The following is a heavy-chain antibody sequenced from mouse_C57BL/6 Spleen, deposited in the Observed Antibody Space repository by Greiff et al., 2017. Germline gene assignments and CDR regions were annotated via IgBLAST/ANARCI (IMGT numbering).Heavy chain of an antibody. CDR3: ARHEDLRGRFDYYAMDY. CDR1: GYTFTEYT. V-gene: IGHV1-62-2*01. CDR2: FYPGSGSI. Sequence: QVQLQQSGAELVKPGASVKLSCKASGYTFTEYTIHWVKQRSGQGLEWIGWFYPGSGSIKYNEKFKDKATLTADKSSSTVYMELSRLTSEDSAVYFCARHEDLRGRFDYYAMDYWGQGTSVTVSS. J-gene: IGHJ4*01.